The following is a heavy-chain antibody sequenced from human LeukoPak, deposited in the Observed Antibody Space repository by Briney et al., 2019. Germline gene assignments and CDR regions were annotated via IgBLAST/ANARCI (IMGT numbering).Heavy chain of an antibody. Sequence: GASVKVSCKASGGTFSSYAISWVRQAPGQGLEWMGGIIPIFGTANYAQKLQGRVTITADKSTSTAYMELSSLRSEDTAVYYCARVGMVRAPYYFDYWGQGTLVTVSS. CDR2: IIPIFGTA. CDR3: ARVGMVRAPYYFDY. CDR1: GGTFSSYA. J-gene: IGHJ4*02. D-gene: IGHD3-10*01. V-gene: IGHV1-69*06.